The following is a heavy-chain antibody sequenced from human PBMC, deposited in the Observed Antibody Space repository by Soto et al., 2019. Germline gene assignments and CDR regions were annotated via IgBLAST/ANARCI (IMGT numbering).Heavy chain of an antibody. Sequence: QLQLQESGPGLVKPSETLSLTCTVSGGSISSSSYYWGWIRQPPGKGLEWIGSIYYSGSTYYNPSLKSRDTMTVDTSKNLCSQRLSPVTAADTAVYYCARRFSCWNVRGQDWFDPWGQGTLVTVSS. CDR3: ARRFSCWNVRGQDWFDP. CDR1: GGSISSSSYY. CDR2: IYYSGST. J-gene: IGHJ5*02. V-gene: IGHV4-39*01. D-gene: IGHD1-1*01.